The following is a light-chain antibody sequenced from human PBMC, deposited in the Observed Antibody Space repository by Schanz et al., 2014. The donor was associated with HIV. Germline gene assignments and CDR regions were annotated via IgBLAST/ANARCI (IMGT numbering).Light chain of an antibody. CDR3: QQYKSHSPFT. V-gene: IGKV1-5*03. Sequence: IQMTQSPSTVSASVGDRVTITCRASQTIGRFLAWYQQKPGRAPKLLIYQASTLQTGVPSRFSGSGSGTSFTLTITSLQPDDSATYYCQQYKSHSPFTFGQGTKIEIK. CDR2: QAS. CDR1: QTIGRF. J-gene: IGKJ2*01.